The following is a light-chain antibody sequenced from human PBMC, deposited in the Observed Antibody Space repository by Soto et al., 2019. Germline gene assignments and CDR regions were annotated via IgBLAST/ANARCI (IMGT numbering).Light chain of an antibody. CDR3: QQYNVWPQT. V-gene: IGKV3-15*01. J-gene: IGKJ1*01. CDR2: SVS. CDR1: QSVSSSY. Sequence: EIVLTQSPGTLSLSPGERATLSCRASQSVSSSYLAWYQQKPGQAPRLLIYSVSSRDTDIPARFSGGGSGTEFTLTINSLQTEDFGVYYCQQYNVWPQTFGQGTKVDTK.